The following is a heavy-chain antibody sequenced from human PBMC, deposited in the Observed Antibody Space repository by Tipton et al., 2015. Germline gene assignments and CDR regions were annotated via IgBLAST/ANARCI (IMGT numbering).Heavy chain of an antibody. J-gene: IGHJ4*02. V-gene: IGHV3-11*06. CDR2: ISSSSTYT. D-gene: IGHD3-22*01. CDR3: RRVGGYYYDTSGSSSTY. CDR1: GFIFSDYY. Sequence: GSLRLSCAASGFIFSDYYMTWIRQAPGKGLEWISFISSSSTYTNYADSVKGRFTISRDNAKNSLYLQMNSLRAEDTAVYYCRRVGGYYYDTSGSSSTYWGQGTLVTVSS.